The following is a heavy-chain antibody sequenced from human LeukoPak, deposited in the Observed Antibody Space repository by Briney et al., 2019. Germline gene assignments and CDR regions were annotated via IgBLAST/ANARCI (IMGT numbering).Heavy chain of an antibody. CDR1: GLPLKNST. D-gene: IGHD5-12*01. Sequence: GGPLTLPCRAWGLPLKNSTIRWLRRPPAKGVEGVSTISGSCGNTYYADSVKGRLTISRDNSTMTLYLQMHSLGAEDTAVYYCAKGVSMVATVDFDCWGKGTLVTVSS. CDR2: ISGSCGNT. J-gene: IGHJ4*02. V-gene: IGHV3-23*01. CDR3: AKGVSMVATVDFDC.